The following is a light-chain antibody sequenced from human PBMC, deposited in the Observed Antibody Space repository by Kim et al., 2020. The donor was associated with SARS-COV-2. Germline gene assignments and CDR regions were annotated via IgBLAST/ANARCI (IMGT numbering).Light chain of an antibody. CDR2: DVS. Sequence: PGQSITISCTGTSSDVGGYNYVSWYQQHPSKAPKLMIYDVSNRPSGVSNRFSGSKSGNTASLTISGLQAEDEADYYCSSYTSSSSLFGTGTKVTVL. J-gene: IGLJ1*01. V-gene: IGLV2-14*03. CDR3: SSYTSSSSL. CDR1: SSDVGGYNY.